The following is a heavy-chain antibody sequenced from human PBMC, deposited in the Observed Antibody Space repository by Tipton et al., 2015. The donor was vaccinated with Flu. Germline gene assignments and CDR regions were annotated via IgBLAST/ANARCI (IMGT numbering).Heavy chain of an antibody. J-gene: IGHJ4*02. CDR2: IYPSGTT. D-gene: IGHD3-10*02. CDR3: ARLSYYDVDLKNFYFDY. V-gene: IGHV4-39*01. Sequence: LRLSCTVSSASIRSTNYFCAWIRQPPGKRLELIGSIYPSGTTYYNPSLKSRVTISVDTSKSQFSLMLKSVTAADTAVYYCARLSYYDVDLKNFYFDYWGQGALVTVSS. CDR1: SASIRSTNYF.